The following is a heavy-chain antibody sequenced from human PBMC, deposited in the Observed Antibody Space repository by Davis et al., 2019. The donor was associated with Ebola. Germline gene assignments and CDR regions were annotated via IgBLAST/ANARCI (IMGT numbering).Heavy chain of an antibody. J-gene: IGHJ6*02. D-gene: IGHD2/OR15-2a*01. CDR1: GFTFSSYW. CDR2: IKQDGSEK. Sequence: GESLKISCAASGFTFSSYWMSWVRQAPGKGLEWVANIKQDGSEKYYVDSVKGRFTISRDNAKNSLYLQMNSLRAEDTAVYYCARDHYVHYYYGMDVWGQGTTVTVSS. V-gene: IGHV3-7*01. CDR3: ARDHYVHYYYGMDV.